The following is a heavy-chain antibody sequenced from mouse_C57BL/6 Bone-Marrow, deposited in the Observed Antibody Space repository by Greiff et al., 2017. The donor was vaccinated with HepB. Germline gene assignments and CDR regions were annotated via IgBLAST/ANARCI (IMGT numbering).Heavy chain of an antibody. Sequence: VQLQQPGAELVMPGASVKLSCKASGYTFTSYWMHWVKQRPGQGLEWIGEIDPSDSYTNYNQKFKGKSTLTVDKSSSTAYMQLSSLTSEDSAVYYCARPGPLYFDYWGQGTTLTVSS. V-gene: IGHV1-69*01. J-gene: IGHJ2*01. CDR2: IDPSDSYT. D-gene: IGHD4-1*01. CDR3: ARPGPLYFDY. CDR1: GYTFTSYW.